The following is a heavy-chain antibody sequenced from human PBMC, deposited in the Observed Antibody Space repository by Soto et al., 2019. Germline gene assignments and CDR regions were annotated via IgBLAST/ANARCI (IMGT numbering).Heavy chain of an antibody. CDR3: ATVRWELHDAFDI. D-gene: IGHD1-26*01. CDR1: GGSISTGGYY. V-gene: IGHV4-31*03. CDR2: IYHSGMT. J-gene: IGHJ3*02. Sequence: QVQLQESGPGLVKPSQTLSLTCTVSGGSISTGGYYWSWIRQHPGRGLEWIGYIYHSGMTFSNQALQMRVAVSIDTSNNKFSRKLSSVTAADTAVYYCATVRWELHDAFDIWGQGTMVSVSS.